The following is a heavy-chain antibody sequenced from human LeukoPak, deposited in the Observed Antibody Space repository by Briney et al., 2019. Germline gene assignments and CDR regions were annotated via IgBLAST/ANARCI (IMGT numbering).Heavy chain of an antibody. CDR2: INHSGST. CDR3: ARGSVTGATGCFDP. CDR1: GGSFSGYY. V-gene: IGHV4-34*01. D-gene: IGHD1-7*01. J-gene: IGHJ5*02. Sequence: PSETLSLTCAVYGGSFSGYYRSWIRQPPGKGLGWIGEINHSGSTNYNPSLKSRVTISLDTSRNQFSLKLNSVTAADTAVYYCARGSVTGATGCFDPWGQGTLVTVSS.